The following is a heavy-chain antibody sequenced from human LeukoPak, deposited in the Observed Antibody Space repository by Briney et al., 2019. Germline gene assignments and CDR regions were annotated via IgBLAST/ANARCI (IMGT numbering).Heavy chain of an antibody. V-gene: IGHV1-2*02. D-gene: IGHD3-9*01. CDR2: INPNSGGT. Sequence: ASVKVSCKASGYTFTGYYMHWVRQAPGQGLEWMGWINPNSGGTNYAQKFQGRVTMTRDTSISTAYMELSRLRSDDTAVYYCATGTYYDILTGYYTQGRFDYWGQGTLVTVSS. CDR3: ATGTYYDILTGYYTQGRFDY. CDR1: GYTFTGYY. J-gene: IGHJ4*02.